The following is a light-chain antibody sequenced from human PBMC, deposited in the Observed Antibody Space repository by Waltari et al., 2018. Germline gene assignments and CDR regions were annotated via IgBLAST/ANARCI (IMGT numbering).Light chain of an antibody. CDR3: DNWDYNIRV. CDR1: SGYSTPI. V-gene: IGLV4-60*03. CDR2: FDGSGKY. Sequence: QPVLTQPSSASASLGSPLKLTSTLRSGYSTPIIAWHQQQPAKAPRYLLKFDGSGKYNKGSGVPDRFSGSSSGADRYLTISNLQSEDEADYYWDNWDYNIRVFGGGTKLTVL. J-gene: IGLJ3*02.